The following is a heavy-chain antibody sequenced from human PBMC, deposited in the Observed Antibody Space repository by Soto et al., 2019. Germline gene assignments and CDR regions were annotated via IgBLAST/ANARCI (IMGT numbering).Heavy chain of an antibody. CDR3: ARANIVVFYGMDV. CDR1: GFSFSNYG. D-gene: IGHD2-2*01. Sequence: QPGGSLRLSCAASGFSFSNYGMHWVRQAPGEGLEWVAIIWYDGSNEYYADSVKGRFTISRDNSKTTLNLQMNSLRVEDTAVYYCARANIVVFYGMDVWGQGTTVTAP. J-gene: IGHJ6*02. V-gene: IGHV3-33*01. CDR2: IWYDGSNE.